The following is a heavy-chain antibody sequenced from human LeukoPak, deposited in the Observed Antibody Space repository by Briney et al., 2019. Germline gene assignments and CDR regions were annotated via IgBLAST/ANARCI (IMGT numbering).Heavy chain of an antibody. Sequence: GRSLRLSCAASGFTFSSYAMHWVRQAPGKGLEWAAVISYDGSNKYYADSVKGRFTISRDNSKNTLYLQMNSLRAEDTAVYYCARDYYDSSGYYSLSNWFDPWGQGTLVTVSS. CDR2: ISYDGSNK. D-gene: IGHD3-22*01. J-gene: IGHJ5*02. CDR1: GFTFSSYA. V-gene: IGHV3-30-3*01. CDR3: ARDYYDSSGYYSLSNWFDP.